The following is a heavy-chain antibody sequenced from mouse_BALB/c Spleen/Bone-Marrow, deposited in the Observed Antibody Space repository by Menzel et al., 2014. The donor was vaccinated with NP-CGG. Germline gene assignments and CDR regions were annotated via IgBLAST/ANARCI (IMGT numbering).Heavy chain of an antibody. J-gene: IGHJ3*01. CDR2: ISRGGSYT. Sequence: EVKLVESGGGLVKPGGSLKLSCAVSGFTFSRYVMSWVRQTPEKRLEWVATISRGGSYTYYPDRLKGRFTISRDNAQNALCLEMTSLRSEDTAMYYWARHDRFEGRDWFAYWGLGTLVTVSA. CDR3: ARHDRFEGRDWFAY. V-gene: IGHV5-9-3*01. CDR1: GFTFSRYV.